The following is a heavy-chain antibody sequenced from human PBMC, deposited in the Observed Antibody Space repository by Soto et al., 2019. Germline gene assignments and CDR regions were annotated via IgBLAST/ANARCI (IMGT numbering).Heavy chain of an antibody. CDR3: AKDLRGGASCYGCYFDY. J-gene: IGHJ4*02. CDR2: ISGNGGIT. CDR1: GFTFSSYP. D-gene: IGHD2-2*01. Sequence: PGGSLRLSCAASGFTFSSYPMSWVRQAPGKGLEWVSSISGNGGITYYADSVKGRFTISRDNSKVTVYLQMNSLRADDTAIYYCAKDLRGGASCYGCYFDYWGQGIMVTVSS. V-gene: IGHV3-23*01.